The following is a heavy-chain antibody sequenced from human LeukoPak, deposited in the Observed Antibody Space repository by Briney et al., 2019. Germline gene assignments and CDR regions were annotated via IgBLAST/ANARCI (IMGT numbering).Heavy chain of an antibody. CDR2: ISYEGSNK. Sequence: GGSLRLSCEASGFTFSNYGIHWVRQAPGKGLEWVAVISYEGSNKDYADSVKGRFTISRDNSKNTLYLQMNSLRAEDTAVYYCASSISWEDHFYYYGMDVWGQGTTVTVSS. J-gene: IGHJ6*02. D-gene: IGHD2-2*01. CDR1: GFTFSNYG. CDR3: ASSISWEDHFYYYGMDV. V-gene: IGHV3-30*03.